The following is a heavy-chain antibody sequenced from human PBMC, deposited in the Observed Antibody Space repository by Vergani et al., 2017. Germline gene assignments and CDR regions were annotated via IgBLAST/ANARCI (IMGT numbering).Heavy chain of an antibody. CDR2: ISYTGST. V-gene: IGHV4-31*02. D-gene: IGHD6-19*01. CDR1: GGSINSGGYF. J-gene: IGHJ5*02. Sequence: QVQLQESGPGLVKPSQTLSLTCIVSGGSINSGGYFWSWIRQHPGKGLEWVGYISYTGSTTYNPSLTSRVIVSVDTTKNQFSLKLTSVTAADTARYYCARAPVAGNCFDPWSQGTLVTVSS. CDR3: ARAPVAGNCFDP.